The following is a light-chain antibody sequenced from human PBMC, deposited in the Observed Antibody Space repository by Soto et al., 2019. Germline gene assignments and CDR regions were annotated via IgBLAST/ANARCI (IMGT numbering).Light chain of an antibody. J-gene: IGKJ1*01. CDR2: GAS. CDR1: QSVSNN. CDR3: QQYNTWWT. V-gene: IGKV3-15*01. Sequence: EIVMTQSPATLSVSPGERATLSCRASQSVSNNLAWYQKKPGQAPRLLIYGASTRATGIPARFSGSGSGTEFTPTISSLQSEDFAFYYCQQYNTWWTFGQGTRVDIK.